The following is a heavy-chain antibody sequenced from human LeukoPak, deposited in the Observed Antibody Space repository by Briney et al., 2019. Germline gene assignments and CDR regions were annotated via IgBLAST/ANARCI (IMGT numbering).Heavy chain of an antibody. CDR1: GFTFSSHW. Sequence: GGSLILSCAVSGFTFSSHWMNWVRQAPGKGPEWVASIKQDGGEKSYVDSVKGRFTISRDNAKNSLYLQMSSLRVEDTAIYYCARDGTAAGLYFDLWGQGTLVTVSS. CDR2: IKQDGGEK. CDR3: ARDGTAAGLYFDL. V-gene: IGHV3-7*01. J-gene: IGHJ4*01. D-gene: IGHD6-13*01.